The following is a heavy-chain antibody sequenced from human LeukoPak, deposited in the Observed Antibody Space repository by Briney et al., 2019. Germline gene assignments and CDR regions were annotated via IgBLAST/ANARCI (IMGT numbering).Heavy chain of an antibody. CDR2: ISGSGGST. CDR1: GFTFSSYA. Sequence: PGGSLRLSCAASGFTFSSYAMSWVRQAPGKGLEWVSVISGSGGSTYYADSVKGRFTLSRDNSKNTLYLQMNSLRAEDTAVYYCAKRIQSAMATGYWGQGTLVTVSS. CDR3: AKRIQSAMATGY. J-gene: IGHJ4*02. V-gene: IGHV3-23*01. D-gene: IGHD5-18*01.